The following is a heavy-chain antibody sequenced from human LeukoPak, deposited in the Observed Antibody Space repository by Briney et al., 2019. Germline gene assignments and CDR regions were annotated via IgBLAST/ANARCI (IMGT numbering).Heavy chain of an antibody. CDR3: ARDRGSSGRTRYQAYNWFDP. CDR1: GYTFTSYD. CDR2: MNPNSGNT. J-gene: IGHJ5*02. Sequence: ASVKVSCKASGYTFTSYDINWVRQATGQGREWMGWMNPNSGNTGYAQKFQGRVTITRNTSISTAYMELSSLRSEDTAVYYCARDRGSSGRTRYQAYNWFDPWGQGTLVTVSS. V-gene: IGHV1-8*03. D-gene: IGHD6-19*01.